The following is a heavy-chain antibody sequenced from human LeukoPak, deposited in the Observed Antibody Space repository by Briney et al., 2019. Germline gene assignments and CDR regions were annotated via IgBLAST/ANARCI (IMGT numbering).Heavy chain of an antibody. Sequence: ASVKVSCKASGYTFTGYYMHWVRQAPGQGLEWMGRINPNSGGTNYAQKLQGRVTMTTDTSTSTAYMELRSLRSDDTAVYYCARVGTTVTTYYYGMDVWGQGTTVTVSS. CDR3: ARVGTTVTTYYYGMDV. D-gene: IGHD4-17*01. J-gene: IGHJ6*02. V-gene: IGHV1-2*06. CDR2: INPNSGGT. CDR1: GYTFTGYY.